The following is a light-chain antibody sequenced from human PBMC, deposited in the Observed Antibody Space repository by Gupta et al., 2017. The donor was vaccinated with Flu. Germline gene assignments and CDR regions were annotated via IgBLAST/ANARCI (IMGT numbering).Light chain of an antibody. CDR1: TSNIGSNT. J-gene: IGLJ3*02. CDR2: SNN. CDR3: AAWDDSRSGPV. Sequence: SVLTQPPSASGTPGQRVTISCSGSTSNIGSNTVNWYQQLPGAAPKLLIYSNNQRPSGVPDRFSGSKSGTSAALAFSGLQAEDEADYYCAAWDDSRSGPVFGGGTRRTVL. V-gene: IGLV1-44*01.